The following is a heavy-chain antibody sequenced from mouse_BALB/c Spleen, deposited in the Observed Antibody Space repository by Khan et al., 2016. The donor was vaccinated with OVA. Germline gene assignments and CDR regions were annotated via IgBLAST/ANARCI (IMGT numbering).Heavy chain of an antibody. V-gene: IGHV3-8*02. Sequence: VQLQQSGPSLVKPSQTLSLTCSVTGDSITSGYWNWIRKFPGNKLEYMGYISYSTSTYYNPSLKSRISITRDTSKNQFYLQLNSVTTEDTATFYCARMYGNYRAWFAYWGQGTLVTVSA. CDR1: GDSITSGY. J-gene: IGHJ3*01. CDR2: ISYSTST. D-gene: IGHD2-10*02. CDR3: ARMYGNYRAWFAY.